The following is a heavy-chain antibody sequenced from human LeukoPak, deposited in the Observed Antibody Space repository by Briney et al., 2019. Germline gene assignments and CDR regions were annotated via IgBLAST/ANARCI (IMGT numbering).Heavy chain of an antibody. Sequence: SETLSLTCTVSGGSISSSSYYWGWIRQPPGKGLEWIGSIYYSGSTYYNPSLKSRVTISVDTSKNQFSLKLSSVAAADTAVYYCARQDSAIVYNWFDPWGQGTLVTVSS. V-gene: IGHV4-39*01. J-gene: IGHJ5*02. CDR1: GGSISSSSYY. CDR3: ARQDSAIVYNWFDP. CDR2: IYYSGST. D-gene: IGHD2-2*02.